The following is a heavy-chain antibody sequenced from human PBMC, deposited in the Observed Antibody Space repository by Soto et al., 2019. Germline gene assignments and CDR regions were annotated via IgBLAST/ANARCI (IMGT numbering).Heavy chain of an antibody. CDR1: GFTFSDYY. CDR3: VRGGGGGLFDP. J-gene: IGHJ5*02. Sequence: LRLSCASSGFTFSDYYMSWIRQAPGKGLEWLSYISPGSRYPAYADSVKGRFTISRDNARRSLSLQMNSLTVDDTAIYYCVRGGGGGLFDPWGQGSMVTVSS. CDR2: ISPGSRYP. V-gene: IGHV3-11*06. D-gene: IGHD2-15*01.